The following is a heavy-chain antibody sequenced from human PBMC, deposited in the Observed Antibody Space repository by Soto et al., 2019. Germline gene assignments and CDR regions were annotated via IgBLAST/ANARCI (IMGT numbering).Heavy chain of an antibody. Sequence: EVQLLESGGGLVQPGGSLRLSCAPSGFTFSSYAMNWVRQAPGKGLEWVSCISASGGNTYYADSVKGRFTFSRDNYKNTVYLQMNSRRADDTAVEYCATGRVRGVISRFDYWGQGTLVTVSS. CDR3: ATGRVRGVISRFDY. V-gene: IGHV3-23*01. CDR1: GFTFSSYA. CDR2: ISASGGNT. J-gene: IGHJ4*02. D-gene: IGHD3-10*01.